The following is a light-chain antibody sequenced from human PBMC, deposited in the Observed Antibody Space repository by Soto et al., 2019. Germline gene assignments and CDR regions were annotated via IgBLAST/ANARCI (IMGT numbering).Light chain of an antibody. CDR3: QQYSNWPRT. CDR2: AAS. CDR1: QSVSSN. Sequence: EIVMTQSPATLSVSPGERATLSCMASQSVSSNLAWYQQKPGQAPRLVIYAASTRATGIPTRFSGSGSGTEFTLTISSLQPEDFAVYYCQQYSNWPRTFGQGTKVDIK. V-gene: IGKV3-15*01. J-gene: IGKJ1*01.